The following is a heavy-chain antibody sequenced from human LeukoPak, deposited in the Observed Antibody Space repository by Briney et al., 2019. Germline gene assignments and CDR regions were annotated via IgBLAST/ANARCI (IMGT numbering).Heavy chain of an antibody. CDR2: ISGSGGST. CDR1: GFTFSSYG. D-gene: IGHD6-13*01. J-gene: IGHJ4*02. V-gene: IGHV3-23*01. Sequence: QPGGSLRLSCAASGFTFSSYGMSWVRQAPGKGLEWVSAISGSGGSTYYADSVKGRFTISRDNSKNTLYLQMNSLRAEDTAVYYCAKVRPRPDSSSWYYFDYWGQGTLVTVSS. CDR3: AKVRPRPDSSSWYYFDY.